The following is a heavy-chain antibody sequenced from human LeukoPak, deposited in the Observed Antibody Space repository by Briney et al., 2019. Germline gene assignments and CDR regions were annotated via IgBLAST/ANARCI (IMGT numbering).Heavy chain of an antibody. D-gene: IGHD2-2*02. CDR3: ARDLSRTYTVDY. CDR1: GFTFSSSW. J-gene: IGHJ4*02. CDR2: IKQDGTEE. Sequence: GGSLRLSCVASGFTFSSSWMSWVRRAPGKGLEWVANIKQDGTEEYYVDSVRGRFSISKDNAKNSLYLQMNSLRAEDTAVYFCARDLSRTYTVDYWGQGTLVTVSS. V-gene: IGHV3-7*01.